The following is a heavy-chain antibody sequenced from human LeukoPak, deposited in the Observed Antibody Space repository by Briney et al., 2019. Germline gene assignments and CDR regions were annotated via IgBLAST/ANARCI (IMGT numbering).Heavy chain of an antibody. V-gene: IGHV3-20*04. Sequence: GGSLRLSCAASGLTFDDYGMSWVRQAPGKGLEWISGINWNGGSTGYADSVKGRFTISRDNAKNSLYLQMNSLRAEDTALYYCARGGIVGATTSYDYWGQGTLVTVSS. D-gene: IGHD1-26*01. J-gene: IGHJ4*02. CDR2: INWNGGST. CDR1: GLTFDDYG. CDR3: ARGGIVGATTSYDY.